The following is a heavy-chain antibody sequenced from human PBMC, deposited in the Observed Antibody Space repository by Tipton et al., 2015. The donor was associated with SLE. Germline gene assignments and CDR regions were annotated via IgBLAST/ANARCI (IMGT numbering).Heavy chain of an antibody. J-gene: IGHJ4*02. Sequence: LRLSCTVSGGSITTHYWSWIGQPPGKELEWIGYIYYSGSTNYNPSLTRRVTISVDTSKNQLSLMLTSVTAADTAVYYCARYCRGGNCNGYYFDYWGQGTLVTVSS. CDR1: GGSITTHY. V-gene: IGHV4-59*11. D-gene: IGHD2-15*01. CDR3: ARYCRGGNCNGYYFDY. CDR2: IYYSGST.